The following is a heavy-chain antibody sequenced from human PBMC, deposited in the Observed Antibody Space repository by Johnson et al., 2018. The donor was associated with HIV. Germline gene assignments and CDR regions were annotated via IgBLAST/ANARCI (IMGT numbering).Heavy chain of an antibody. CDR2: VKSKTDGGTT. V-gene: IGHV3-15*01. J-gene: IGHJ3*02. D-gene: IGHD6-19*01. CDR1: GFTFSNAW. Sequence: VQLVDSGGGLVKPGGSLRLSCAASGFTFSNAWMSWVRQAPGKGLEWVGRVKSKTDGGTTDYTAPVKGRVTISRDDSKNTLYLQMNSLKTEDTAVYYCTTDSGWVPLEAFDIWGQGTMVTVSS. CDR3: TTDSGWVPLEAFDI.